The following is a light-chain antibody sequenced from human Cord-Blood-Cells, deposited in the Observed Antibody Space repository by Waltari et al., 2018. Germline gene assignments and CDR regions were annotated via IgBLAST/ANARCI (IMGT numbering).Light chain of an antibody. Sequence: QSALTQPASVSGSPGQSITISCTGTSSDVGGYNYVSGYQQHPGKAPKRMLYDVSNRPSGVSNRFSGSKSGNTASLTISGLQAEDEADYYCSSYTSSSTYVFGTGTKVTVL. CDR3: SSYTSSSTYV. J-gene: IGLJ1*01. CDR1: SSDVGGYNY. V-gene: IGLV2-14*01. CDR2: DVS.